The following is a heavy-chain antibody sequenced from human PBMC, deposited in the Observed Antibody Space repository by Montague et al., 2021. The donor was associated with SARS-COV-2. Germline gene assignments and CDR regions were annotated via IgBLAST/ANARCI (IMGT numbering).Heavy chain of an antibody. CDR3: ARRITMVRGVTKRNNWFDP. Sequence: SDTLSLTCAVSGGSISSDNWWSWVCQSPGQGLEWIGEILHSGSTNYNPSLKSRVTMSVDESKNDFSLKLSPVTAADTAMYYCARRITMVRGVTKRNNWFDPWGRGTLATVSS. J-gene: IGHJ5*02. V-gene: IGHV4-4*02. CDR1: GGSISSDNW. D-gene: IGHD3-10*01. CDR2: ILHSGST.